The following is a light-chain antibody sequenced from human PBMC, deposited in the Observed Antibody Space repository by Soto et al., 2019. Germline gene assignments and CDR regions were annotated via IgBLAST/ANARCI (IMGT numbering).Light chain of an antibody. Sequence: QMTQLLSPLFASEGARVPTTSRAIQSISSWLAWYQQKPGKAPKLLIYDASSLESGVQSRFSGSGSGTESTLTISSLQPDDFATYYCQQYNSYWTCGQGTKVDIK. V-gene: IGKV1-5*01. CDR2: DAS. CDR3: QQYNSYWT. CDR1: QSISSW. J-gene: IGKJ1*01.